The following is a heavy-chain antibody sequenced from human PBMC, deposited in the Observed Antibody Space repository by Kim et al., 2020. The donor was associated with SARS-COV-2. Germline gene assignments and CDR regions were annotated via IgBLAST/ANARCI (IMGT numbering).Heavy chain of an antibody. CDR1: GFSVRSFY. J-gene: IGHJ4*02. CDR2: IYVDGNT. V-gene: IGHV3-66*01. D-gene: IGHD5-18*01. Sequence: GGSLRLSCAASGFSVRSFYMSWVRQAPGEGLEWLSVIYVDGNTHYEASVRGRFTIPRDNSANIVYFQLNTLRVADTAVYYCTRDQVDGYWSWVQGSLDTASS. CDR3: TRDQVDGYWS.